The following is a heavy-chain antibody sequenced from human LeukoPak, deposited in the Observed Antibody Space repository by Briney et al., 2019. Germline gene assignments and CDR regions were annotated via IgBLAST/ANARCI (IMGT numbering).Heavy chain of an antibody. CDR2: ISSSSSYI. V-gene: IGHV3-21*01. CDR3: AREILYGGNGFHP. CDR1: GFTFSSYS. J-gene: IGHJ5*02. Sequence: SGGSLRLSCAASGFTFSSYSMNWVRQAPGKGLEWVSSISSSSSYIYYADSVKGRFTISRDNAKNSLYLQMNSLRAEDTAVYYCAREILYGGNGFHPWGQGTLVTVSS. D-gene: IGHD4-23*01.